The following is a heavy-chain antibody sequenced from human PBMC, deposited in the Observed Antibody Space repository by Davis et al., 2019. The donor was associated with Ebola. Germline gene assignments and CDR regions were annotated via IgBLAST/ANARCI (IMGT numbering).Heavy chain of an antibody. CDR1: GFTFSSYA. D-gene: IGHD6-19*01. J-gene: IGHJ4*02. Sequence: GGSLRLSCAASGFTFSSYAMHWVRQAPGKGLEWVAVISYDGSNKYYADSVKGRFTISRDNSKNTLYLQMNSLRAEDTAVYYCARAVGRAVAGTAINWGQGTLVTVSS. CDR2: ISYDGSNK. CDR3: ARAVGRAVAGTAIN. V-gene: IGHV3-30-3*01.